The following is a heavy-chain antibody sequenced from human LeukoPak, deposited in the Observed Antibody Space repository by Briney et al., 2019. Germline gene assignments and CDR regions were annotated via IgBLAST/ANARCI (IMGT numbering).Heavy chain of an antibody. J-gene: IGHJ4*02. CDR3: ARVSDFWSGYPHDY. V-gene: IGHV4-61*01. CDR2: IYYSGST. D-gene: IGHD3-3*01. CDR1: GGSVSSGSYY. Sequence: SETLSLTCIVSGGSVSSGSYYWSWIRQPPGKGLEWIGYIYYSGSTNYNPSLKSRVTISVDTSKNQFSLTLSSVTAADTAVYYCARVSDFWSGYPHDYWGQGTLVTVSS.